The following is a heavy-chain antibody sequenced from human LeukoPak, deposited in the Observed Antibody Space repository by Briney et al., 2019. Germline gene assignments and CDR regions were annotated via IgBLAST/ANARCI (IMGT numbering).Heavy chain of an antibody. CDR1: GFTFSSYG. V-gene: IGHV3-30*18. CDR3: AKETLIHFDD. Sequence: GRSLRLSCAASGFTFSSYGMHWVRQAPGKGLEWVAIISYDGSNKYYADSVKGRFTISRDNSKSTLYLQMNSLRPEDTAVYYCAKETLIHFDDWGQGTLVIVSS. CDR2: ISYDGSNK. J-gene: IGHJ4*02. D-gene: IGHD5-18*01.